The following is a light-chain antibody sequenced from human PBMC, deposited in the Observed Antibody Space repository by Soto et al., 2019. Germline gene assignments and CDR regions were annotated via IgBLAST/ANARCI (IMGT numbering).Light chain of an antibody. J-gene: IGKJ4*01. Sequence: DVQMTQAPSSLSASVGDRVTMTCRASQGISNYLAWYQQKPGKVPKLLIYAASILQSGVPSRFSGSGSGTDFTLTISSLQPEDVATYYCQKYNSAPRTFGGGTKVEIK. CDR2: AAS. V-gene: IGKV1-27*01. CDR3: QKYNSAPRT. CDR1: QGISNY.